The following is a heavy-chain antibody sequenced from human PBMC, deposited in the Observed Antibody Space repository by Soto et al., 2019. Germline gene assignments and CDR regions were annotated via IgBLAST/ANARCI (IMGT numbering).Heavy chain of an antibody. CDR1: GFSLSTSGVG. Sequence: QITLKESGPPLVKPTQTLTLTCTFSGFSLSTSGVGVGWIRQPPGKALEWLALIYWDDDKRYSPSLKSRLTITKATSKNQVVLTMTNMDPVATAPYYWARRQTYCGGNGYSGFDYWGQGTLVTVSS. CDR2: IYWDDDK. J-gene: IGHJ4*02. D-gene: IGHD2-21*02. V-gene: IGHV2-5*02. CDR3: ARRQTYCGGNGYSGFDY.